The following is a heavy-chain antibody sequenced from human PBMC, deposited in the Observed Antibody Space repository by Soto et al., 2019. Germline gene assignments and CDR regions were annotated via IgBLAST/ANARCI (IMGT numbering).Heavy chain of an antibody. V-gene: IGHV3-23*01. J-gene: IGHJ3*02. CDR3: VKQGIAVAFDAFDI. CDR1: GFTFSTYA. Sequence: PGGSLRLSCAASGFTFSTYAMSWVRQAPGKGLEWVSTISYSGVTTYYADSMKGRFTISRDNSKNTLSLHVNSLRAEDTAVYYCVKQGIAVAFDAFDIWGQGTLVTVSS. D-gene: IGHD6-19*01. CDR2: ISYSGVTT.